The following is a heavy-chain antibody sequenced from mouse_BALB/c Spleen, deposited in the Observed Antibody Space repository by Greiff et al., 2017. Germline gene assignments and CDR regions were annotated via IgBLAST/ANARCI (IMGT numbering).Heavy chain of an antibody. CDR1: GYTFTNHH. V-gene: IGHV1S45*01. J-gene: IGHJ3*01. CDR2: INPYNDYT. Sequence: EVKLMESGAELVRPGASVKISCKAFGYTFTNHHINWVKQRPGQGLDWIGYINPYNDYTSYNQKFKGKATLTVDKSSSTAYMELSSLTSEDSAVYYCARDRYDSWFAYWGQGTLVTVSA. D-gene: IGHD2-14*01. CDR3: ARDRYDSWFAY.